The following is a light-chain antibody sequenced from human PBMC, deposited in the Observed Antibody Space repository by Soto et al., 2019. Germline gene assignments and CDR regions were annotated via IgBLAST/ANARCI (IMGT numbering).Light chain of an antibody. V-gene: IGLV2-8*01. CDR1: SSDVGGYNY. CDR2: EVS. Sequence: QSALTQPPSASGSPGQSVTISCTGTSSDVGGYNYVSWYQQHPGKAPKLMIYEVSKRPSGVPDRFSGSKSGNPASLTVSGRQAEDADDYYCSSYAGSNNVVFGGGTKLAVL. CDR3: SSYAGSNNVV. J-gene: IGLJ2*01.